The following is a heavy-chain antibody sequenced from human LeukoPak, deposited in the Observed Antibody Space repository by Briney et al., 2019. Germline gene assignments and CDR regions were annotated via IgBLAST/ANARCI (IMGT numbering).Heavy chain of an antibody. D-gene: IGHD3-10*01. CDR1: GGTFSSYA. CDR2: IIPIFGTA. J-gene: IGHJ5*02. CDR3: ARDVRGRYGSGSGGPNNWFDP. V-gene: IGHV1-69*13. Sequence: GASVKVSCKASGGTFSSYAISWVRQAPVQGLEWMGGIIPIFGTANYAQKFQGRVTITADESTSTAYMELCSLRSEDTAVYYCARDVRGRYGSGSGGPNNWFDPWGQGTLVTVSS.